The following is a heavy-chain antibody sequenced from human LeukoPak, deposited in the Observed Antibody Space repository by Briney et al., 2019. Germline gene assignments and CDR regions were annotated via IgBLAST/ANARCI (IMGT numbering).Heavy chain of an antibody. CDR3: ARVPTRYITIFGVVIIGWFDP. CDR2: IIPIFGTA. Sequence: SVKGSCKASGGTFSSYAISWVRQAPGQGLEWMGGIIPIFGTANYAQKVQGRVTITADESTSTAYMELSSLRSEDTAVYYCARVPTRYITIFGVVIIGWFDPWGQGTLVTVSS. J-gene: IGHJ5*02. V-gene: IGHV1-69*01. D-gene: IGHD3-3*01. CDR1: GGTFSSYA.